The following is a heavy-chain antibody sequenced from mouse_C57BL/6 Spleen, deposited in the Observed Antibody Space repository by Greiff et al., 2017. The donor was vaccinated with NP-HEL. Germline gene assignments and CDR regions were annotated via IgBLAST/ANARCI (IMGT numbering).Heavy chain of an antibody. CDR3: ARDPLYYYGSSYGYFDY. J-gene: IGHJ2*01. Sequence: EVKLMESGPGLVKPSQSLSLTCSVTGYSITSGYYWNWIRQFPGNKLEWMGYISYDGSNNYNPSLKNRISITRDTSKNQFFLKLNSVTTEDTATYYCARDPLYYYGSSYGYFDYWGQGTTLTVSS. CDR1: GYSITSGYY. D-gene: IGHD1-1*01. V-gene: IGHV3-6*01. CDR2: ISYDGSN.